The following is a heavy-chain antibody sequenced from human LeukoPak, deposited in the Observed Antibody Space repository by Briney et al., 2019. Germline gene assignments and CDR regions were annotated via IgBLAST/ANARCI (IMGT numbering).Heavy chain of an antibody. V-gene: IGHV3-30*18. CDR3: AKDSVGTGGDFFDS. CDR1: GFTFSSYG. Sequence: GGSLRLSCAASGFTFSSYGMHWVRQAPGKGLEWVAVISYDGSNKYYADSVKGRFTISRDNSKNTLYLQMNSLRAEDTAVYYCAKDSVGTGGDFFDSWGQGTLVTVSS. J-gene: IGHJ4*02. D-gene: IGHD4-23*01. CDR2: ISYDGSNK.